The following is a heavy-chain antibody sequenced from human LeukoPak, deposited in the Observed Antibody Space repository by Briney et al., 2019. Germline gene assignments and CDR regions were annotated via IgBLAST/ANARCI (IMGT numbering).Heavy chain of an antibody. Sequence: SGTLSLTCAVSGGSISSSNWWSWVRQPPGKGLEWIGEIYHSGSTNYNPSLKSRVTISVDTSKNQFSLKLSSVTAADTAVYYCASSLRSDAFDIWGQGTMVTVSS. D-gene: IGHD4-17*01. CDR3: ASSLRSDAFDI. CDR2: IYHSGST. V-gene: IGHV4-4*02. CDR1: GGSISSSNW. J-gene: IGHJ3*02.